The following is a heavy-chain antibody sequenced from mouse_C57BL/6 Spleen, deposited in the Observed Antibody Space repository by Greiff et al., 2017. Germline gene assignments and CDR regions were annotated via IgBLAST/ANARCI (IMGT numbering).Heavy chain of an antibody. CDR2: IYPGDVDT. CDR1: GYAFSSFW. Sequence: VQLQESGPELVKPGASVKISCKASGYAFSSFWMNWVKQRPGKGLEWIGRIYPGDVDTNYNGKFKGKATLTAEKSSSTDYMQLSSLTSEDSAVYCCASNPSYYGSNYYAMDYGGQRTEITVTS. V-gene: IGHV1-82*01. D-gene: IGHD1-1*01. J-gene: IGHJ4*01. CDR3: ASNPSYYGSNYYAMDY.